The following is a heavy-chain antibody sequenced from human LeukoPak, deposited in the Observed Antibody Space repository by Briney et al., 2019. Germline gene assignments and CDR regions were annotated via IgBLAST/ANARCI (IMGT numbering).Heavy chain of an antibody. V-gene: IGHV3-48*03. CDR1: GFTFSSYE. D-gene: IGHD6-19*01. J-gene: IGHJ4*02. Sequence: PGGSLRLSCAASGFTFSSYEMNWVRQAPGKGLEWVSYISSSGSTIYYADSVKGRFTISRDNSKNTLYLQMNSLRAEDTAVYYCARDSGGWDYWGQGTLVTVSS. CDR3: ARDSGGWDY. CDR2: ISSSGSTI.